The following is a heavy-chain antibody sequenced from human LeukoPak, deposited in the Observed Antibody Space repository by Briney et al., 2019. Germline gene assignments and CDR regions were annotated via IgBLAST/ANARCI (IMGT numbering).Heavy chain of an antibody. D-gene: IGHD3-3*01. CDR2: ISGSGGST. CDR1: GFTFSGYA. V-gene: IGHV3-23*01. J-gene: IGHJ3*02. Sequence: GGSLRLSCAASGFTFSGYAMSWVRQAPAKGLEWVSAISGSGGSTYYADSVKGRFTIYRDNSKNTLYLQMNSLRAEDTAVYYCAKAYDFWSRSANAFDIWGQGTMVTVSS. CDR3: AKAYDFWSRSANAFDI.